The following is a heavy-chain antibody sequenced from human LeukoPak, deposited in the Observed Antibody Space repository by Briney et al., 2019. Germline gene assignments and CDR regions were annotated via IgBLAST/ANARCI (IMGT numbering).Heavy chain of an antibody. CDR2: IRYDGTNK. Sequence: GGSLRLSCAASGFTFSSYGMHWVRQAPGKGREGVAFIRYDGTNKYYADSAKGRFTISRDNSKNTLYLQMNSLRAEDTAVYYCAKIGAVAGHFDYWGQGTLVTVSS. CDR1: GFTFSSYG. J-gene: IGHJ4*02. V-gene: IGHV3-30*02. CDR3: AKIGAVAGHFDY. D-gene: IGHD6-19*01.